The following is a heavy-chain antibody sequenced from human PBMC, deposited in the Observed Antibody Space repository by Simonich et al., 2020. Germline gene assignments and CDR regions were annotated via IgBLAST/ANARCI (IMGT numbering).Heavy chain of an antibody. CDR2: INHSEST. Sequence: QVQLQQWGAGLLKPSETLSLTCAVYGGSFSGYYWSWIRQPPGKGLEWFGEINHSESTNYHPALKSRVPISVDTSKNQFALKLSSGTAADTAVYYCARGLRVAAAGTAFQHWGQGTLVTVSS. V-gene: IGHV4-34*01. J-gene: IGHJ1*01. D-gene: IGHD6-13*01. CDR1: GGSFSGYY. CDR3: ARGLRVAAAGTAFQH.